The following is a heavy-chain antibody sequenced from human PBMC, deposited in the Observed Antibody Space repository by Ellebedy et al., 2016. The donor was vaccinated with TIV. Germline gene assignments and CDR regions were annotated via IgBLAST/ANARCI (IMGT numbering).Heavy chain of an antibody. CDR1: GGSISSGDSY. Sequence: SETLSLTCTVSGGSISSGDSYWSWIRQPPGKGLEWIGYIYYSGSTYYNPSLKSRVTISVDTSRDQFSLKLNSVTAADTAVYYCGRAADYYGVDVWGQGTTVTVSS. J-gene: IGHJ6*02. V-gene: IGHV4-30-4*01. CDR2: IYYSGST. CDR3: GRAADYYGVDV.